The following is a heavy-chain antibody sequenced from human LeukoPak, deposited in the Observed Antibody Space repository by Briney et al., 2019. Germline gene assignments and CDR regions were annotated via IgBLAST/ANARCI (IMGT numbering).Heavy chain of an antibody. J-gene: IGHJ4*02. CDR3: AGDRPNWKFEVDVFDG. Sequence: SVKVSCKASGGTFSDYAISWVRQAPGQGLEWMGRTIPMLGVPNYAQKFQGRVTISAGESTSTAYMELSSLRSEDTAVYYCAGDRPNWKFEVDVFDGWGQGTLVVVSS. CDR1: GGTFSDYA. CDR2: TIPMLGVP. V-gene: IGHV1-69*04. D-gene: IGHD1-1*01.